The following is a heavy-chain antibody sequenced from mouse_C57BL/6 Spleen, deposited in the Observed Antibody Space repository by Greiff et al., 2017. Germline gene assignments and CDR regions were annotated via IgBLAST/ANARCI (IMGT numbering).Heavy chain of an antibody. D-gene: IGHD2-4*01. J-gene: IGHJ3*01. V-gene: IGHV1-69*01. Sequence: QVQLQQPGAELVMPGASVKLSCKASGYTFTSYWMHWVKQRPGPGLEWIGEIDPSDSYTNYNQKFKGKSTLTVDESSSTAYMQLSSLTSADSAVYYCARCLDYDYGRGFAYWGKGTLVTVSA. CDR2: IDPSDSYT. CDR3: ARCLDYDYGRGFAY. CDR1: GYTFTSYW.